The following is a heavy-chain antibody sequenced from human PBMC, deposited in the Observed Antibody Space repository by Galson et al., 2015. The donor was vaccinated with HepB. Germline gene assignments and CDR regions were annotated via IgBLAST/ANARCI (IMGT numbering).Heavy chain of an antibody. Sequence: SVKVSCKASGYTFTSYAMHWVRQAPGQRLEWMGWINAGNGNTKYSQKFQGRVTITRDTSASTAYMELSSLRSEDTAVYYCARDWFYGDARSPYYYYGMDVWGQGTTVTVSS. CDR3: ARDWFYGDARSPYYYYGMDV. D-gene: IGHD4-17*01. CDR1: GYTFTSYA. V-gene: IGHV1-3*01. CDR2: INAGNGNT. J-gene: IGHJ6*02.